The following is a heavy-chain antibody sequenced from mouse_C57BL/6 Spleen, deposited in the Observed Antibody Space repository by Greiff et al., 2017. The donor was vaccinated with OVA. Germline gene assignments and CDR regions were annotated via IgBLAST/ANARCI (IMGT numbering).Heavy chain of an antibody. CDR1: GYTFTSYW. Sequence: QVQLQQPGAELVKPGASVKLSCKASGYTFTSYWMQWVKQRPGQGLEWIGEIDPSDSYTNYNQKFKGKATLTVDTSSSTAYMQLSSLTSEDSAVYYCAIYGNFGDWGQGTTLSVAS. V-gene: IGHV1-50*01. J-gene: IGHJ2*01. CDR2: IDPSDSYT. CDR3: AIYGNFGD. D-gene: IGHD2-1*01.